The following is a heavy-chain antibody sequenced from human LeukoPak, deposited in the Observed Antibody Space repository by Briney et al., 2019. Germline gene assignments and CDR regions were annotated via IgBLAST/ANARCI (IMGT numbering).Heavy chain of an antibody. J-gene: IGHJ4*02. D-gene: IGHD2-2*01. Sequence: PGGSLRLSCAASGFTFSNYWMSWVRQTLGKGLEWVATIEQDGSEKYHVDSVKGRFTISRDNAKKSLFLQMNSLRADDTAVYYCARPSVLGPNTDYWGQGTLVTVSS. V-gene: IGHV3-7*01. CDR2: IEQDGSEK. CDR3: ARPSVLGPNTDY. CDR1: GFTFSNYW.